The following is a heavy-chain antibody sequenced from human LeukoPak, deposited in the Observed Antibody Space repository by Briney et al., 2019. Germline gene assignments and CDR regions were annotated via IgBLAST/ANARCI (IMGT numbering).Heavy chain of an antibody. CDR1: GFTFSSYE. CDR3: AVDYGDYELLY. Sequence: GGSLRLSCAASGFTFSSYEMNWVRQAPGKGLEWVSYISSSGSTIYYADSVKGRFTISRDNAKNSLYLQMNSLRAEDTAVNYCAVDYGDYELLYWGQGTLVTVSS. CDR2: ISSSGSTI. D-gene: IGHD4-17*01. V-gene: IGHV3-48*03. J-gene: IGHJ4*02.